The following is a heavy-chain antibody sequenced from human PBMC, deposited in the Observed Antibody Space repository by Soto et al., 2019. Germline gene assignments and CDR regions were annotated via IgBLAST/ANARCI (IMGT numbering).Heavy chain of an antibody. CDR2: IYYSGST. CDR1: GGSISSSSYY. J-gene: IGHJ5*02. D-gene: IGHD6-13*01. CDR3: ARQGAAAASYNWSDP. Sequence: SETLSLTCTVSGGSISSSSYYWGWIRQPPGKGLEWIGSIYYSGSTYYNPSLKSRVTISVDTSKNQFSLELSSVTAADTAVYYCARQGAAAASYNWSDPWGQGTLVTVSS. V-gene: IGHV4-39*01.